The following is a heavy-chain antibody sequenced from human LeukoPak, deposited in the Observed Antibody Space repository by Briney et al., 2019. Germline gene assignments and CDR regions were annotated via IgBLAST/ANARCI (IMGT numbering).Heavy chain of an antibody. Sequence: SETLSLTCAVYGGSFSGYYWSWIRQPPGKGLEWIGEINHSGSTNYNPSLKSRVTISVDTSKNQFSLKLSSVTAADTAVYYCARDLVSSGPTGADYWGQGTLVTVSS. CDR2: INHSGST. J-gene: IGHJ4*02. CDR3: ARDLVSSGPTGADY. D-gene: IGHD6-19*01. V-gene: IGHV4-34*01. CDR1: GGSFSGYY.